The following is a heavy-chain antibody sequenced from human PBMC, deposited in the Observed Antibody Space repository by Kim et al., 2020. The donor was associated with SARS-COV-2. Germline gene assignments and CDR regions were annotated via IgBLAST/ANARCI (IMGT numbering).Heavy chain of an antibody. D-gene: IGHD3-10*01. Sequence: SETLSLTCTVSGVSLSPYYWSWIRQPPGKGLEWIGYMHYSGRANYSPSLKSRVAISVDTSKNHFSLNLTSVTAADTAKYFCARFQHGSGSYLDPFDIWGQGTLVTVSS. V-gene: IGHV4-59*01. CDR2: MHYSGRA. CDR1: GVSLSPYY. J-gene: IGHJ3*02. CDR3: ARFQHGSGSYLDPFDI.